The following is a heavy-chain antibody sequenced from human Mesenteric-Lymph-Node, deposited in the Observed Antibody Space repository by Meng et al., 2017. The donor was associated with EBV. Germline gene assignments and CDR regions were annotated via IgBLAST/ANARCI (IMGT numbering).Heavy chain of an antibody. CDR1: GDSVSNTNVA. V-gene: IGHV6-1*01. Sequence: QGQLQQSGPRLVKPSQTLPHTCAISGDSVSNTNVAWNWIRQSPSRGLEWLGRTYYRSKWYNEYAQSVKGRITINPDTSKSEFSLQLNSVTPDDTAVYYCSRESWRAFDYWGQGTLVTVSS. CDR3: SRESWRAFDY. J-gene: IGHJ4*02. CDR2: TYYRSKWYN.